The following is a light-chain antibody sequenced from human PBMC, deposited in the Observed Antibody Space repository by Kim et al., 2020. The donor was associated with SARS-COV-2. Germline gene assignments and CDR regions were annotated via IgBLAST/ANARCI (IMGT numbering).Light chain of an antibody. CDR2: EDD. Sequence: GKMVTISCTRSSGSIDDNYVQWYQQRPGGVPTTVIYEDDQRPSGVSDRFSGSIDNSSNSASLTISGLRTEDEADYYRQSYNRDNVIFGGGTQLTVL. V-gene: IGLV6-57*03. CDR1: SGSIDDNY. J-gene: IGLJ2*01. CDR3: QSYNRDNVI.